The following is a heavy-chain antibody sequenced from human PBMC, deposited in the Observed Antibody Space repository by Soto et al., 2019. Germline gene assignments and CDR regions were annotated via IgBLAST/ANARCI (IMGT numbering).Heavy chain of an antibody. Sequence: ASVKVSCKVSGYTLTELSMHWVRQAPGKGLEWMGGFDPEDGETIYAQKFQGRVTMTEDTSTDTAYMELSSLRSEDTAVYYCATRTWGPSAYFDYWGQETLVTVSS. V-gene: IGHV1-24*01. CDR2: FDPEDGET. J-gene: IGHJ4*02. CDR3: ATRTWGPSAYFDY. CDR1: GYTLTELS. D-gene: IGHD7-27*01.